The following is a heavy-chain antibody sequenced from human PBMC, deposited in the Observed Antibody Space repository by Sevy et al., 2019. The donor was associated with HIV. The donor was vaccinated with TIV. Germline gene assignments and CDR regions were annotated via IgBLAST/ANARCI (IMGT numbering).Heavy chain of an antibody. V-gene: IGHV1-18*04. D-gene: IGHD6-19*01. J-gene: IGHJ6*03. CDR2: ISAYNGNT. Sequence: ASVKVSCKASGYTFSSYGISWVRQAPRQGLEWMGWISAYNGNTNYAQKLQGRVTMTTDTSTSTAYMELRSLRSDDTAVYYCARVKGDSSGWYEGYYYYMDVWGKGTTVTVSS. CDR3: ARVKGDSSGWYEGYYYYMDV. CDR1: GYTFSSYG.